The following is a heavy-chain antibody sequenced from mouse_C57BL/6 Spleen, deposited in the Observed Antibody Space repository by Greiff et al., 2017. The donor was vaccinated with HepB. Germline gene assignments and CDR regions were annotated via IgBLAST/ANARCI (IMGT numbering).Heavy chain of an antibody. CDR2: ISDGGSYT. Sequence: EVKLVESGGGLVKPGGSLKLSCAASGFTFSSYAMSWVRQTPVKRLEWVATISDGGSYTYYPDNVKGRFTISRDNAKSNLYLQMSHLKSEDTAMYYCARDEGGYDYFDYWGQGTTLTVSS. CDR1: GFTFSSYA. J-gene: IGHJ2*01. D-gene: IGHD2-2*01. V-gene: IGHV5-4*01. CDR3: ARDEGGYDYFDY.